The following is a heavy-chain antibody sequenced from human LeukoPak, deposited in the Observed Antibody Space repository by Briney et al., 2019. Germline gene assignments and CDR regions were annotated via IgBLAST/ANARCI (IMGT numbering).Heavy chain of an antibody. D-gene: IGHD3-10*01. J-gene: IGHJ4*02. V-gene: IGHV3-7*01. CDR3: ARDSGAEFDY. Sequence: GGSLRLSCAASGFTFSSYAMHWVRQAPGKGLEWVANIKQDGSEKYYVDSVKGRFTISRDNAKNSLYLQMNSLRAEDTAVYYCARDSGAEFDYWGQGTLVTVSS. CDR1: GFTFSSYA. CDR2: IKQDGSEK.